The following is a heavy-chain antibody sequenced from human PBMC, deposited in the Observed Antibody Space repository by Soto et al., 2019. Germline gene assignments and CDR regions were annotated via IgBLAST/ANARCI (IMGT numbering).Heavy chain of an antibody. CDR3: ARGRGLAARPQHPDH. V-gene: IGHV3-30*04. CDR1: GFLFSGYA. J-gene: IGHJ4*02. Sequence: SGGSLRLSCATSGFLFSGYAMHWVRQTPGKGLEWVAVISYDGKEKYYADSAEGRFTISRESSGVTLYLQMSSLRVEDTAVYYCARGRGLAARPQHPDHWDQGTLVTVSS. CDR2: ISYDGKEK. D-gene: IGHD6-6*01.